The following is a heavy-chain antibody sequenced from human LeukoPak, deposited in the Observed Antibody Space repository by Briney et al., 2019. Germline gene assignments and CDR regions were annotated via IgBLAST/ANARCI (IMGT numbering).Heavy chain of an antibody. D-gene: IGHD2-2*01. CDR1: GFTFSSYW. Sequence: GGSLRLSCAASGFTFSSYWMSWVRQAPGKGLEWVANIKQDGSEKYYVDSVKGRFTISRDNAKNSLYLQMNSLRAEDTAVYYCAREDIVVVPAAPVRAAFDIWGQGTMVTVSS. J-gene: IGHJ3*02. CDR3: AREDIVVVPAAPVRAAFDI. V-gene: IGHV3-7*01. CDR2: IKQDGSEK.